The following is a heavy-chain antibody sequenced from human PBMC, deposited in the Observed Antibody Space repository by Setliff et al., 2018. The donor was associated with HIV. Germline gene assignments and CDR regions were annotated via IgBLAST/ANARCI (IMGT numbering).Heavy chain of an antibody. D-gene: IGHD1-26*01. CDR3: ARARGSGPWEIIFYDVFDI. CDR2: INHSGST. V-gene: IGHV4-34*01. Sequence: SETLSLTCDVSGFSISSRYYWTWIRQPPGKGLEWIGEINHSGSTNYNPSLKSRVTISLDTSKNQFSLKLSSVTAADTAVYHCARARGSGPWEIIFYDVFDIWGQGTMVTVSS. CDR1: GFSISSRYY. J-gene: IGHJ3*02.